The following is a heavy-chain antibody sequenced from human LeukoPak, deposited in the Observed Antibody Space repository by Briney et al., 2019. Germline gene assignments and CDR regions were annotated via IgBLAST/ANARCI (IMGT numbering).Heavy chain of an antibody. CDR3: ARVIVTTYLGYYYYYMDV. Sequence: SETLSLTCTVSGGSISTSNYYWGWIRQPPGKGLEWIGYIYYSGSTNYNPSLKSRVTISVDTSKNQFSLKLSSVTAADTAVYYCARVIVTTYLGYYYYYMDVWGKGTTVTISS. D-gene: IGHD3-16*02. V-gene: IGHV4-61*05. CDR2: IYYSGST. J-gene: IGHJ6*03. CDR1: GGSISTSNYY.